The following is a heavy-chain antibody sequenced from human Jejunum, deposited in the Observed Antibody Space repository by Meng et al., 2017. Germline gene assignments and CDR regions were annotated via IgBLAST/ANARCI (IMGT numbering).Heavy chain of an antibody. CDR3: ARGRLTGHY. CDR2: IKQDGTEK. V-gene: IGHV3-7*01. D-gene: IGHD7-27*01. J-gene: IGHJ4*02. CDR1: GFTFSSYW. Sequence: GGSLRLSCVASGFTFSSYWMTWVRQAPGKGLEWVANIKQDGTEKYYVDSVKGRFTISRDTAKNSLFLQMNSLRAEDTAVYYCARGRLTGHYWGQGTLVTVSS.